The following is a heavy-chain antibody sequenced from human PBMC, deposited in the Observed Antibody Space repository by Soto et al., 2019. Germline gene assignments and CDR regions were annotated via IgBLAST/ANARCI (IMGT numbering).Heavy chain of an antibody. D-gene: IGHD3-10*01. V-gene: IGHV2-70*01. J-gene: IGHJ4*02. CDR1: GFSLSTSGMC. CDR2: IDWDDDK. CDR3: ARIRHGSGSYYFDY. Sequence: GPTLVNPTQTLTLTCTFSGFSLSTSGMCVSWIRQPPGKALEWLALIDWDDDKYYSTSLKTRLTISKDTSKNQVVLTMTNMDPVDTATYYCARIRHGSGSYYFDYWGQGTLVTVSS.